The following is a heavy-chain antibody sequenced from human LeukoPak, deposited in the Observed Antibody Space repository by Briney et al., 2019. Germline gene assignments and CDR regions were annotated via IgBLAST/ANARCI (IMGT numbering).Heavy chain of an antibody. CDR1: GGSFSGYY. CDR2: INHSGST. CDR3: ARIPNYYYYYMDV. V-gene: IGHV4-34*01. Sequence: SETLSLTCAVYGGSFSGYYWSWIRQPPGKGLEWIGEINHSGSTNYNPSLKSQVTISVDTSKNQFSLKLSSVTAADTAVYYCARIPNYYYYYMDVWGKGTTVTVSS. J-gene: IGHJ6*03. D-gene: IGHD2-2*01.